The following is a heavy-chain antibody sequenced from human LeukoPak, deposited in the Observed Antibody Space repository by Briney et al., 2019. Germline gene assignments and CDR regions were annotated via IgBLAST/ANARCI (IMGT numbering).Heavy chain of an antibody. Sequence: GGSLRLSCAASGCTFSSYAMHWVRQAPGKGLEWVAVISYDGSNKYYADSVKGRFTISRDNSKNTLYLQMNSLRAEDTAVYYCAKGHSSSWYYFGYWGQGTLVTVSS. J-gene: IGHJ4*02. CDR3: AKGHSSSWYYFGY. CDR2: ISYDGSNK. CDR1: GCTFSSYA. V-gene: IGHV3-30-3*01. D-gene: IGHD6-13*01.